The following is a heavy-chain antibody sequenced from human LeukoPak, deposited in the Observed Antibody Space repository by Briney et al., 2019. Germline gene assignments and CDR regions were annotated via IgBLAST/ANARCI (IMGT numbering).Heavy chain of an antibody. V-gene: IGHV4-30-4*08. CDR2: IYYSGST. J-gene: IGHJ4*02. CDR3: AREVFRQTTTPGESGSPYFDY. D-gene: IGHD1-1*01. CDR1: GGSISSGDYY. Sequence: PSETLSLTCTVSGGSISSGDYYWSWIRQPPGKGLEWIGYIYYSGSTSYNPSLKSRVTMSVDKSKNQFSLNLSSVTAADTAVYYCAREVFRQTTTPGESGSPYFDYWGQGTLVTVSS.